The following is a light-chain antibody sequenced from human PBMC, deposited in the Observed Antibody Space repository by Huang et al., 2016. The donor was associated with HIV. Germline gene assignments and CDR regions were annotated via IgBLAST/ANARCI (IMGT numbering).Light chain of an antibody. V-gene: IGKV3-20*01. CDR2: GAS. Sequence: LTQSPGTLSLSPGERATLSCRASQSVSSSYLAWYQQKLGQAPRLLIYGASSRATGIPDRFSGSGSGTDFTLSISRLEPEDFAVYYCQQYGSSPWTFGQGTKVEIK. CDR3: QQYGSSPWT. J-gene: IGKJ1*01. CDR1: QSVSSSY.